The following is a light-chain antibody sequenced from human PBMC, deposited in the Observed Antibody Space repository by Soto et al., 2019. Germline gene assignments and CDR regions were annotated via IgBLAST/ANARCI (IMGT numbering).Light chain of an antibody. V-gene: IGKV3-15*01. CDR1: QSVSSN. J-gene: IGKJ1*01. CDR2: GAS. CDR3: QQYNNWPPMA. Sequence: EIVMTQSPATLSVSPGERATLSCRASQSVSSNLAWYQQKPGQAPRLLIYGASTRATGITARFNGSGSGTEFTLTISSLQSEDFAVYYCQQYNNWPPMAFGQGTKVEIK.